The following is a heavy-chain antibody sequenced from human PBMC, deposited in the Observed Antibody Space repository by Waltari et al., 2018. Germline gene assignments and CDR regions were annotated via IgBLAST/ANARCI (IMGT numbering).Heavy chain of an antibody. CDR1: GGSIRSRSYY. J-gene: IGHJ4*02. D-gene: IGHD3-16*01. Sequence: QLQLQESGPGLVKPSETLSLTCTVSGGSIRSRSYYWGWIRQPPGKGLEWIGSIYYSGSTYYNPSLKSRVTISVDTSKNQFSLKLSSVTAADTAVYYCARRGEEGIYGNFDYWGQGTLVTVSS. CDR2: IYYSGST. CDR3: ARRGEEGIYGNFDY. V-gene: IGHV4-39*01.